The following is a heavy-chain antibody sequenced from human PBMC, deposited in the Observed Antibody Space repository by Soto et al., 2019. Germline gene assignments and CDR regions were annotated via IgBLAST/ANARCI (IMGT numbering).Heavy chain of an antibody. D-gene: IGHD2-21*02. Sequence: EVQLLESGGGLVQPGGSLRLSCAASGFTFKTYGMSWVRQAPGKGLEWVSGISGSGVSTYYVVSVKGRFTISRDNSKNMLFLQMNSLRAEDTAVYYCTRGVTTDNWGQGTLVTVSS. CDR2: ISGSGVST. J-gene: IGHJ4*02. CDR1: GFTFKTYG. V-gene: IGHV3-23*01. CDR3: TRGVTTDN.